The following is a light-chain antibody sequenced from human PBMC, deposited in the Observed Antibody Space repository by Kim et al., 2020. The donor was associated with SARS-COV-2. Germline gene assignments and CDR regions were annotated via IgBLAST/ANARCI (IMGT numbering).Light chain of an antibody. J-gene: IGKJ1*01. CDR2: DAS. V-gene: IGKV1-5*01. CDR1: QSVGGW. CDR3: QQYESVPWT. Sequence: ASVGDRVTITCRASQSVGGWLAWYQQKPGKGPKLLIYDASTLESGVPSRFSGSGSGTELTLTITSLRPDDSATYFCQQYESVPWTFGPGTKLEI.